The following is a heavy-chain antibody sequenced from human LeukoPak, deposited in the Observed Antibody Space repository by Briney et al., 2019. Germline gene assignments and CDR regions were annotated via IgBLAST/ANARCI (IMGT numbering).Heavy chain of an antibody. V-gene: IGHV4-38-2*02. J-gene: IGHJ4*02. D-gene: IGHD3-10*01. CDR3: ARQRRTYYYGSGGPDY. CDR1: GYSISSGYY. Sequence: PSETLSLTCTVSGYSISSGYYWGWIRQPPGKGLEWIGSIYHSGSTYYKPSLKSRVTISVDTSKNQFSLKLSSVTAADTAVYYCARQRRTYYYGSGGPDYWGQGTLVTVSS. CDR2: IYHSGST.